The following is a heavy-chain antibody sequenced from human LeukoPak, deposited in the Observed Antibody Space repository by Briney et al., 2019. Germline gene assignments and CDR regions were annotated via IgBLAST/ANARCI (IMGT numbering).Heavy chain of an antibody. Sequence: GGSLRLSCAASGFTFSSYSMNWVRQAPGKGLEWVSSISSSSSYIYYADSVKGRFTISRDKAKNSLYLQMNSLRAEDTAVYYCAGDHYYSHSSSSLSFLKRGDYFDYWGQGTLVTVSS. CDR1: GFTFSSYS. CDR3: AGDHYYSHSSSSLSFLKRGDYFDY. CDR2: ISSSSSYI. D-gene: IGHD3-22*01. V-gene: IGHV3-21*01. J-gene: IGHJ4*02.